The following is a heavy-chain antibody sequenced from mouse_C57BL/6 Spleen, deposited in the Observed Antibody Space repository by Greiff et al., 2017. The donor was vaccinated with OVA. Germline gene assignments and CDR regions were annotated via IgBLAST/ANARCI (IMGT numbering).Heavy chain of an antibody. Sequence: EVKVVESGPELVKPGASVKISCKASGYSFTDYNMNWVKQSNGKSLEWIGLINPNYGTTSYNQKFKGKATLTVDQSSSTAYMQLNSLTSEDSAVYYCARIYDGYYDYYAMDYWGQGTSVTVSS. D-gene: IGHD2-3*01. CDR3: ARIYDGYYDYYAMDY. J-gene: IGHJ4*01. V-gene: IGHV1-39*01. CDR1: GYSFTDYN. CDR2: INPNYGTT.